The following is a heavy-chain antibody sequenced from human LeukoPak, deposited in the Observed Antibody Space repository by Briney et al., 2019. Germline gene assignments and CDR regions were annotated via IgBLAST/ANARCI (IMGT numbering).Heavy chain of an antibody. CDR3: AKDYDFWSGHNPDY. D-gene: IGHD3-3*01. Sequence: GGSLRLSCAASGFTFSSYGMHWVRQAPGKGLEWVAFIRYGGSNKYYADSVKGRFTISRDNSKNTLYLQMNSLRAEDTAVYYCAKDYDFWSGHNPDYWGQGTLVTVSS. J-gene: IGHJ4*02. CDR2: IRYGGSNK. V-gene: IGHV3-30*02. CDR1: GFTFSSYG.